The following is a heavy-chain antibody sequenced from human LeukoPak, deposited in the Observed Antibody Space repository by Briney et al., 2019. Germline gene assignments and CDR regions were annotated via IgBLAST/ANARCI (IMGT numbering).Heavy chain of an antibody. CDR2: IWYDGSNK. V-gene: IGHV3-33*01. J-gene: IGHJ4*02. Sequence: AGSLRLSCAASGFTFSSCGMRWVRQAPGKGLEWVAVIWYDGSNKYYADSVKGRFTISRDNYKNTLDLQMNSPRGEDTGVYYCARDRSYDFWSGYSTPDYWGQGNLVTVSS. CDR3: ARDRSYDFWSGYSTPDY. CDR1: GFTFSSCG. D-gene: IGHD3-3*01.